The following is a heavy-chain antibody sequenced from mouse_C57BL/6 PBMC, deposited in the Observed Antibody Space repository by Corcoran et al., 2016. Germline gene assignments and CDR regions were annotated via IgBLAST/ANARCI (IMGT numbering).Heavy chain of an antibody. J-gene: IGHJ2*01. V-gene: IGHV1-26*01. CDR2: INPNNGGT. D-gene: IGHD1-1*01. CDR1: GYTFTDYY. CDR3: ARTAHYYGSPFDY. Sequence: EVQLQESGPDLVKPGASVKISCKASGYTFTDYYMNWVKQSHGKSLEWIGDINPNNGGTSYNQKFKGKATLTVDKSSSTAYMELRSLTSEDSAVYYCARTAHYYGSPFDYWGQGTTLTVSS.